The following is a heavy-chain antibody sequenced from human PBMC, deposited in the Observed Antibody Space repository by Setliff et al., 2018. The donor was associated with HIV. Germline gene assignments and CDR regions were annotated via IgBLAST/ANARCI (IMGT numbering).Heavy chain of an antibody. CDR2: IYSSGST. V-gene: IGHV4-4*09. CDR1: GGSISGYY. D-gene: IGHD3-3*02. CDR3: AREHFWSGYYSYDAFDI. Sequence: KTSETLSLTCSVSGGSISGYYWTWIRQPPGKGLEWIGYIYSSGSTNYNPSLKSRVTISVDTSKNQFSLKLSSVTAADTAVCYCAREHFWSGYYSYDAFDIWGQGTMVTVSS. J-gene: IGHJ3*02.